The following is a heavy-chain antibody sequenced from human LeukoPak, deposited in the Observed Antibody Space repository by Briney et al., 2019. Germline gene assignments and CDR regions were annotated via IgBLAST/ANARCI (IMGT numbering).Heavy chain of an antibody. Sequence: PGGSLRPSCAASGFTFSSYAMSWVRQAPGKGLEWVSAISGSGGSTYYADSVKGRFTIPRDNSKNTLYLQMNSLRAEDTAVYYCAKRARQGYCSSTSCYYYYYYYMDVWGKGTTVTASS. CDR2: ISGSGGST. J-gene: IGHJ6*03. CDR3: AKRARQGYCSSTSCYYYYYYYMDV. CDR1: GFTFSSYA. D-gene: IGHD2-2*01. V-gene: IGHV3-23*01.